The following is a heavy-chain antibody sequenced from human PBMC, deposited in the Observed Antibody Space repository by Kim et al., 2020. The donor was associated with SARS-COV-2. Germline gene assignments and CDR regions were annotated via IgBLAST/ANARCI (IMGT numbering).Heavy chain of an antibody. J-gene: IGHJ6*02. CDR2: ISWNSGSI. D-gene: IGHD7-27*01. V-gene: IGHV3-9*01. CDR3: AKDIYWGSEYYYGMDV. CDR1: GFTFDDYA. Sequence: GGSLRLSCAASGFTFDDYAMHWVRQAPGKGLEWVSGISWNSGSIGYADSVKGRFTISRDNAKNSLYLQMNSLRSEDTALYYCAKDIYWGSEYYYGMDVWGQVTTVTVSS.